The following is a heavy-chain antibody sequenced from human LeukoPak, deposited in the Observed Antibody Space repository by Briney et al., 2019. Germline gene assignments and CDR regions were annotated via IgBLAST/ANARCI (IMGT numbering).Heavy chain of an antibody. CDR3: ARGELRYFDWLLPKYYYGMDV. Sequence: GGSLRLSCAASGFTFSSYWMHWVRQAPGKGLVWVSRINSDGSSTSYADSVKGRFTISRDNAKNTMYLQMNSLGAEDTAVYYCARGELRYFDWLLPKYYYGMDVWGKGTTVTVSS. J-gene: IGHJ6*04. CDR1: GFTFSSYW. V-gene: IGHV3-74*01. CDR2: INSDGSST. D-gene: IGHD3-9*01.